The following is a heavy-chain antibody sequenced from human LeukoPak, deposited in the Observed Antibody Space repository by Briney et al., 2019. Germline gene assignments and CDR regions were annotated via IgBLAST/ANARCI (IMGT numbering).Heavy chain of an antibody. CDR3: WRDYEPRSLTYYYYGMDV. CDR1: GFTFSSYW. CDR2: IKQDGSEK. Sequence: GGSLRLSCAASGFTFSSYWMSLVRQAPGKGLEWVANIKQDGSEKYYVDSVKGRFTISRDNAKNSLYLQMNTLRPEHTALYYSWRDYEPRSLTYYYYGMDVWGQGTTVTVSS. D-gene: IGHD3-3*01. V-gene: IGHV3-7*01. J-gene: IGHJ6*02.